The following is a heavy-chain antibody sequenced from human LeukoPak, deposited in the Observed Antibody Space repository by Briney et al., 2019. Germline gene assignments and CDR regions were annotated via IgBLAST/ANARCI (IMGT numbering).Heavy chain of an antibody. CDR2: IYSSGHT. J-gene: IGHJ4*02. V-gene: IGHV4-39*07. CDR1: GVSTSGTTYC. CDR3: VADPINFDF. Sequence: PSETLSLTCTVSGVSTSGTTYCWAWIRQPPGKGLEWIGSIYSSGHTIYNASLKSRITISVDRSENQFSLNLRSVTAADTAVYYCVADPINFDFWGQGNLVTVSS.